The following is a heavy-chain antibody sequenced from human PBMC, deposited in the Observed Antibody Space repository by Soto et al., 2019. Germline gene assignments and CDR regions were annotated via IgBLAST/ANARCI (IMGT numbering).Heavy chain of an antibody. Sequence: QVQLVQSGAEVKKPGSSVKVSCKASGGTFSSYAISWVRQAPGQGLEWMGGIIPIFGTANYAQKFQGRVTITADESTSTAYMELSSLRSEDAAVYYWARGSRWVAARPVGSSWYRGWFGPWGQGTLVTVSS. CDR3: ARGSRWVAARPVGSSWYRGWFGP. J-gene: IGHJ5*02. CDR1: GGTFSSYA. V-gene: IGHV1-69*01. D-gene: IGHD6-13*01. CDR2: IIPIFGTA.